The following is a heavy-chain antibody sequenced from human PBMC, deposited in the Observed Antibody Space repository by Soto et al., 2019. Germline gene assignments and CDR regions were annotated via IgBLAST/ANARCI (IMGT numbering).Heavy chain of an antibody. CDR1: GFTFSRYW. CDR2: IKEDGSEK. D-gene: IGHD3-16*02. J-gene: IGHJ4*02. V-gene: IGHV3-7*01. Sequence: EVHLVESGGGLVQPGGSLRLSCAASGFTFSRYWMSWVRQAPGKGLEWVANIKEDGSEKKNVDSVKGRFTISRDNAKNSLYLQMNSLRAEDTAVYYCARAYYDFLWGSYRFDYWGQGALVTVSS. CDR3: ARAYYDFLWGSYRFDY.